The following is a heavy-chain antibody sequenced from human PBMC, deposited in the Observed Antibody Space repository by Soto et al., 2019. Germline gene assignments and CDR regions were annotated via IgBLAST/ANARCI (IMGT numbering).Heavy chain of an antibody. V-gene: IGHV3-23*01. Sequence: LSLSCAASGFTFSSYAMSWVRQAPGKGLEWVSAISGSGGSTYYADSVKGRFTISRDNSKNTLYLQMNSLRAEDTAAYYCAKDQTYYDILTGYYPGYGIDVWGQGTTVTVSS. J-gene: IGHJ6*02. CDR2: ISGSGGST. D-gene: IGHD3-9*01. CDR1: GFTFSSYA. CDR3: AKDQTYYDILTGYYPGYGIDV.